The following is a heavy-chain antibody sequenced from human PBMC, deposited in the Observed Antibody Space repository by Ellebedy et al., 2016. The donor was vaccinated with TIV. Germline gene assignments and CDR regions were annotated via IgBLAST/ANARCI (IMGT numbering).Heavy chain of an antibody. CDR2: IYYSGST. Sequence: SETLSLXXTVSGGSVTSGNHYWGWIRQPPGKGLEWIGYIYYSGSTNYNPSLKSRVTISVDTSKNQFSLKLSSVTAADTAVYYCARVGFYSKTPFDYWGQGTLVTVSS. CDR1: GGSVTSGNHY. J-gene: IGHJ4*02. V-gene: IGHV4-61*01. CDR3: ARVGFYSKTPFDY. D-gene: IGHD2-15*01.